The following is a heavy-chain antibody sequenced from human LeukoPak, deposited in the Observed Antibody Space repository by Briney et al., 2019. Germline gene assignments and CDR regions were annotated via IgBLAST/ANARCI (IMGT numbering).Heavy chain of an antibody. V-gene: IGHV1-69*04. D-gene: IGHD3-9*01. J-gene: IGHJ6*02. CDR3: ARWAVRYFHCLPIYYYGMDV. Sequence: ASVKVSCKASGGTFSSYAISWVRQAPGQGLEWMGRIIPILGIANYAQKFQGRVTITADKSTSTAYMELSSLRSEDTAVYYCARWAVRYFHCLPIYYYGMDVWGQGTTVTVSS. CDR1: GGTFSSYA. CDR2: IIPILGIA.